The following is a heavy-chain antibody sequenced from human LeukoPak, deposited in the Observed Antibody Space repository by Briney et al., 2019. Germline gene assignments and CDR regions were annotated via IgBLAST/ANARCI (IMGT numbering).Heavy chain of an antibody. CDR2: ISGSGGSA. CDR3: AQGSYCTGTDCYDMDV. J-gene: IGHJ6*02. CDR1: GFIFNNYA. Sequence: GGSLRLSCAASGFIFNNYAMSWVRQAPGRGLEWVSAISGSGGSAYYAASVRGRFTISRDNSKNTLFLQMDSLRGEDTAVYYCAQGSYCTGTDCYDMDVWGQGTRVTVSS. V-gene: IGHV3-23*01. D-gene: IGHD2-2*01.